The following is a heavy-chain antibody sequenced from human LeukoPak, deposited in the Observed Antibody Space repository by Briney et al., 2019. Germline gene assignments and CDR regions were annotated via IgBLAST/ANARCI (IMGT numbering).Heavy chain of an antibody. D-gene: IGHD5-18*01. V-gene: IGHV4-59*13. CDR2: ISYIGNA. J-gene: IGHJ6*02. CDR1: GGSISNYY. CDR3: ARAKGYTYGRDFYFYYGMDV. Sequence: SETLSLTCTVSGGSISNYYWSWIRQPPGKGLEWIGYISYIGNANYSPSLKSRVTISIDTSENQLSLKLSSVTAADTAVYYCARAKGYTYGRDFYFYYGMDVWGQGTTVTVSS.